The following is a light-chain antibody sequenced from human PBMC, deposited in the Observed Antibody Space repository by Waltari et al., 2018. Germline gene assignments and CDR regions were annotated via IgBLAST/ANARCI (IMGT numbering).Light chain of an antibody. Sequence: QSVLTQPPSVSGAPGQSITISCTGSSSNIGAGYDVPWYQPLPGTAPKLLIYGHNNRPSGVPDRFSGSKSGTSASLAITGLQAEDEADYYCQSYDSSVSAWVFGGGTKLTVV. V-gene: IGLV1-40*01. CDR3: QSYDSSVSAWV. CDR1: SSNIGAGYD. CDR2: GHN. J-gene: IGLJ3*02.